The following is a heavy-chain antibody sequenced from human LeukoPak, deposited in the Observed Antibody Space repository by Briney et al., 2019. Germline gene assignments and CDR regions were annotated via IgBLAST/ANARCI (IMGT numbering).Heavy chain of an antibody. CDR1: GFTFSRYD. J-gene: IGHJ6*02. V-gene: IGHV3-13*01. CDR3: ARDLYGMDV. CDR2: IGLAGDT. Sequence: PGGSLRLSYAASGFTFSRYDMHWVRQGTGKGLEWVSAIGLAGDTYYRGSVKGRFTISRDTATNSLYLQMNNLRVGDTAVYYCARDLYGMDVWGQGTTVTVSS.